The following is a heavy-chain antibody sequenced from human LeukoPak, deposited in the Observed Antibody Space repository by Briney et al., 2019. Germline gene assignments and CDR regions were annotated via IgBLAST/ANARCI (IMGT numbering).Heavy chain of an antibody. CDR1: GYTFTGYY. V-gene: IGHV1-2*02. Sequence: ASVKVSCKASGYTFTGYYMHWVRQAPGQGLEWMGWINPNSGGTNYAQKFQGRVTMTRDMSTSTVYMELSSLRSEDTAVYYCARDLVGATTSDYWGQGTLVTVSS. J-gene: IGHJ4*02. CDR2: INPNSGGT. D-gene: IGHD1-26*01. CDR3: ARDLVGATTSDY.